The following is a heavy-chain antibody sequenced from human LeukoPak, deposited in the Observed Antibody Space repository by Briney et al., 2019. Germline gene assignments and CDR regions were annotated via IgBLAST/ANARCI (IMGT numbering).Heavy chain of an antibody. CDR2: IYYSGST. CDR1: GGSISSGDYY. Sequence: PSQTLSLTCTVSGGSISSGDYYWSWIRQPPGKGLEWIGYIYYSGSTYYNPSHKSRVTISVDTSKNQFSLKLSSVTAADTAVYYCASRDTTSYWYFDLWGHGTLVTVPS. J-gene: IGHJ2*01. CDR3: ASRDTTSYWYFDL. D-gene: IGHD4-17*01. V-gene: IGHV4-30-4*01.